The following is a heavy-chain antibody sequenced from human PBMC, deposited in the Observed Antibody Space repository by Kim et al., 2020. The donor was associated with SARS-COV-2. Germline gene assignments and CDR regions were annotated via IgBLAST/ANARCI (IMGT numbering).Heavy chain of an antibody. CDR2: ISGDGSSR. J-gene: IGHJ3*01. CDR1: GFTFSGYW. D-gene: IGHD3-3*01. CDR3: VTDRTIWN. V-gene: IGHV3-74*01. Sequence: GGSLRLSCAASGFTFSGYWMHWVRQVPGKGLLWVSRISGDGSSRIYADSVKGRFTISRDNAKSTLYLQMNSFSAEDTAVYYCVTDRTIWNCGQGTMVTVSS.